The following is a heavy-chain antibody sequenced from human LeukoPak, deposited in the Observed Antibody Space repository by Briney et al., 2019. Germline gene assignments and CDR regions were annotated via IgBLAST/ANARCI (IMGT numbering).Heavy chain of an antibody. D-gene: IGHD5/OR15-5a*01. CDR1: GYTFTNYY. CDR3: ARDVGTVYNFDQ. V-gene: IGHV1-46*01. J-gene: IGHJ4*02. Sequence: ASVKVSCKASGYTFTNYYVHWVRQAPGQGLEWMGIINPSTGSATYAPKFQGRVAMTRDTSTTTVYMEISSLRSDDTAVYYCARDVGTVYNFDQWGQGTLVPVSS. CDR2: INPSTGSA.